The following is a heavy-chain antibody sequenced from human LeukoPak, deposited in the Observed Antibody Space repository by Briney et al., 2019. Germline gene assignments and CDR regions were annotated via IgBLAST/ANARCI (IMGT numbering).Heavy chain of an antibody. Sequence: GGSLRLSCAASGFTFSSYAMSWVRQAPGKGLEWVSAISGGGDFTKYADSVKGRFTISRDNSKSTLYPQMNSLRAEDTAVYYCAKSVFDSSGDPYMDVWGKGTTVTISS. J-gene: IGHJ6*03. V-gene: IGHV3-23*01. CDR1: GFTFSSYA. D-gene: IGHD3-22*01. CDR3: AKSVFDSSGDPYMDV. CDR2: ISGGGDFT.